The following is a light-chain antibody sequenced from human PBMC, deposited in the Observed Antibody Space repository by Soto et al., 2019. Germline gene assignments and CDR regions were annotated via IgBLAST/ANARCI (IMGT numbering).Light chain of an antibody. V-gene: IGKV3-11*01. J-gene: IGKJ5*01. CDR3: QQRSNWPSIT. CDR2: DAS. CDR1: QSVSNY. Sequence: EIVLTQSPGTLSLSPGERATLSCRASQSVSNYVAWYQQKPGQAPRLLIYDASSRATGIPARFSGSGSGTDFTLTISSLEPEDFAVYYCQQRSNWPSITFGQGTRLEI.